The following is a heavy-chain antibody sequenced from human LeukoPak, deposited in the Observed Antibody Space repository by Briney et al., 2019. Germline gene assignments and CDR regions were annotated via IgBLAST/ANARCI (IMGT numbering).Heavy chain of an antibody. J-gene: IGHJ6*03. V-gene: IGHV3-66*01. D-gene: IGHD1-26*01. CDR3: ARDLSSGSFPYYYYYMDV. CDR1: GFSVSSNY. CDR2: IYSGGNI. Sequence: GGSLRLSCAASGFSVSSNYMSWVRQAPGRGLEWVSVIYSGGNIYYADSVKGRFTISRDNSKNTLYLQMNILRAEDTAVYYCARDLSSGSFPYYYYYMDVWGKGTTVTISS.